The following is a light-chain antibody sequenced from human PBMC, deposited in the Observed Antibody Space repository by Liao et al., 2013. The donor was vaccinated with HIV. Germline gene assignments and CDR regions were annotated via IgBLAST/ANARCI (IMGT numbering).Light chain of an antibody. CDR3: QAWDSNDYDGWV. CDR2: QDS. Sequence: SYELTQPPSVSVSPGQTASITCSGDKLGDKYACWYQQKPGQSPVLVIYQDSKRPSGIPERFSGSNSGNTATLTISGTQAMDEADYYCQAWDSNDYDGWVFGGGTKADRP. CDR1: KLGDKY. J-gene: IGLJ3*02. V-gene: IGLV3-1*01.